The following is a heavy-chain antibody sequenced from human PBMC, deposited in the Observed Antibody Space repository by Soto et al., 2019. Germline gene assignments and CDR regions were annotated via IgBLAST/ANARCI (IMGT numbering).Heavy chain of an antibody. CDR1: GFTFSSYA. D-gene: IGHD2-8*01. V-gene: IGHV3-23*01. CDR2: ITSSGEQT. CDR3: AKGVIDRGANA. Sequence: GGSLRLSCAVSGFTFSSYAMTWVRQVPGQGLEYVSSITSSGEQTFYADSVKGRFSISRDNSKGILHLQMNSLRAEDTAIYHCAKGVIDRGANAWGQGTVVTVSS. J-gene: IGHJ5*02.